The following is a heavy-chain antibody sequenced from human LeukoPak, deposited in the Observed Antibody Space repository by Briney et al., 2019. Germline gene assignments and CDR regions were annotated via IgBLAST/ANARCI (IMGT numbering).Heavy chain of an antibody. Sequence: SGGSLRLSCAASGFTFSTYSMNWVRQAPGKGLERVSSITSNSRYIYYADSVRGRFTISRDNAKNSLYLQMSSLRAEDTAVYYCAREQGSPNFDYWGQGALVTVSS. CDR1: GFTFSTYS. J-gene: IGHJ4*02. V-gene: IGHV3-21*01. D-gene: IGHD6-13*01. CDR2: ITSNSRYI. CDR3: AREQGSPNFDY.